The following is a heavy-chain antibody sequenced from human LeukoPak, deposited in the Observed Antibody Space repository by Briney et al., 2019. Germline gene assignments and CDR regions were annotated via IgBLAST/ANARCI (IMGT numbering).Heavy chain of an antibody. CDR1: GFTFSSYW. J-gene: IGHJ4*02. CDR2: ISSSSSYI. Sequence: GGSLKLSCAASGFTFSSYWMHWVRQAPGKGLEWVSSISSSSSYIYYADSVKGRFTISRDNAKNSLYLQMNSLRAEDTAVYYCARIIVGATGSDYWGQGTLVTVSS. V-gene: IGHV3-21*01. D-gene: IGHD1-26*01. CDR3: ARIIVGATGSDY.